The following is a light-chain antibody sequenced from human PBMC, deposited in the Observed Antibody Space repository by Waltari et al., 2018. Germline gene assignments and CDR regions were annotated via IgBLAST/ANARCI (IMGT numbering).Light chain of an antibody. CDR2: ASS. CDR3: QQTYSLPRT. CDR1: QSIGNY. V-gene: IGKV1-39*01. Sequence: DIQMTQSPSSLSASVGDRVTITCRASQSIGNYLNWYQQKPGTAPKLLIYASSTLQRGVPSRFSGSGSEAEFTLTISSLQPEDFATYYCQQTYSLPRTFGHGTKVDFK. J-gene: IGKJ1*01.